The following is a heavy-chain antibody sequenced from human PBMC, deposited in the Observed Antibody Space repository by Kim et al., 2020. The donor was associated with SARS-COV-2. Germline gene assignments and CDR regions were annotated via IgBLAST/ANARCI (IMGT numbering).Heavy chain of an antibody. CDR2: T. Sequence: TYYNPSLKSRVTISVDTSKNQFSLKLSSVTAADTAVYYCARGPSSGWGDYWGQGTLVTVSS. V-gene: IGHV4-30-2*04. J-gene: IGHJ4*02. D-gene: IGHD6-19*01. CDR3: ARGPSSGWGDY.